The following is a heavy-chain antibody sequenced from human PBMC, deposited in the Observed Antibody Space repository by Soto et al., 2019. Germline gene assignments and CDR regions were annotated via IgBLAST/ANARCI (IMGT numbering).Heavy chain of an antibody. CDR3: ARGRGCSTGRHNFDY. V-gene: IGHV3-7*01. CDR1: GFTFSSYW. D-gene: IGHD2-2*01. CDR2: IKQDGSEK. Sequence: EVQLVESGGGLVQPGGSLRLSCAASGFTFSSYWMSWVRQAPGKGLEWVANIKQDGSEKYYVDSVKGRFTISRDKAKNSLYLQMNSLRAEDTAVYYCARGRGCSTGRHNFDYWGQGTLVTVSS. J-gene: IGHJ4*02.